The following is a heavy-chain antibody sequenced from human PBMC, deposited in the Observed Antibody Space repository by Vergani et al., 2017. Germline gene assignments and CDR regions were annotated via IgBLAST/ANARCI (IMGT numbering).Heavy chain of an antibody. CDR3: ASARPSGGWFDP. D-gene: IGHD1-26*01. V-gene: IGHV1-69*02. CDR2: IIPILGIA. Sequence: QVQLVHSGAEVKKPGSSVKVSCKASGGTFSSSTISWVRQAPGQGLEWMGRIIPILGIANYAQKFQGRVTITADKSTSTAYMELSSLRSEDTAVYYCASARPSGGWFDPWGQGTLVTVSS. J-gene: IGHJ5*02. CDR1: GGTFSSST.